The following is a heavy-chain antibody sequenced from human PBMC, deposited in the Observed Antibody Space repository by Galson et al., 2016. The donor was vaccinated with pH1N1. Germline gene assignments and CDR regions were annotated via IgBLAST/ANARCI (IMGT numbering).Heavy chain of an antibody. CDR3: ARQNDYGDYRGDAFDI. Sequence: QSGAEVKKPGESLKISCKGSGHKFASSWIVWVRQMPGKGLEWMGIIWLGGSLIRYKPSFQGQVTISADKSINIVYLEWSSLKASDTATYYCARQNDYGDYRGDAFDIWGQETMVIVSS. D-gene: IGHD4-17*01. V-gene: IGHV5-51*01. CDR2: IWLGGSLI. J-gene: IGHJ3*02. CDR1: GHKFASSW.